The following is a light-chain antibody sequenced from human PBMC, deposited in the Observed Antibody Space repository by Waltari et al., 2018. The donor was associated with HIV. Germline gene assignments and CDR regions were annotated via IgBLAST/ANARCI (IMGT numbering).Light chain of an antibody. CDR2: ANN. J-gene: IGLJ2*01. V-gene: IGLV1-40*01. CDR1: NSNIGAAYD. Sequence: QSVLTQPPSVSGAPGQRVTISCTGRNSNIGAAYDVHWFQQLPGTAPKLVNYANNQRPSGVPDRFSGSKSGTSASLAISGLQAEDEAEYYCQSYDSSLSGSVFGGGTKLTVL. CDR3: QSYDSSLSGSV.